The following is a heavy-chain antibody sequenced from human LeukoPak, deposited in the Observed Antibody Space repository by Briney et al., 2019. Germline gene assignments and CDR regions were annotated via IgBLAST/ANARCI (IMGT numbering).Heavy chain of an antibody. V-gene: IGHV3-33*01. D-gene: IGHD5-18*01. CDR3: ARDLYSYGLYYFDY. CDR2: IWYDGSNK. Sequence: PGGSLRLSCAASGXTFSSYGMHWVRQAPGKGLEWVAVIWYDGSNKYYADSVKGRFTISRDNSKNTLYLQMNSLRAEDTAVYYCARDLYSYGLYYFDYWGQGTLVTVSS. J-gene: IGHJ4*02. CDR1: GXTFSSYG.